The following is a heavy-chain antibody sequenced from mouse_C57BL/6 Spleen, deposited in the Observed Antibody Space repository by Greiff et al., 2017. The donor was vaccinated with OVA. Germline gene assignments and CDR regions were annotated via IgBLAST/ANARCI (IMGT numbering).Heavy chain of an antibody. V-gene: IGHV2-6-1*01. Sequence: VKVEESGPGLVAPSQSLSITCTVSGFSLTSYGVHWVRQPPGKGLEWLVVIWSDGSTTYNSALKSRLSISKDNSKSQVFLKMNSLQTDDTAMYYCARQDYGSSYGFAYWGQGTLVTVSA. CDR3: ARQDYGSSYGFAY. CDR1: GFSLTSYG. J-gene: IGHJ3*01. D-gene: IGHD1-1*01. CDR2: IWSDGST.